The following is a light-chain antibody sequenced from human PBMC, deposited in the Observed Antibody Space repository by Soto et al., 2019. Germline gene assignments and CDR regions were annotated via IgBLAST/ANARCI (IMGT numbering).Light chain of an antibody. CDR3: QQYNNWPPMA. Sequence: EIVMTQSPATLSVSPGERATLSCRASQSVSSNLAWYQQKPGQAPRLLIYGASTRATGIPARFSDSGSGTEFTLTISSLQSEDFAVDYCQQYNNWPPMAFGQGTKVEIK. CDR1: QSVSSN. CDR2: GAS. J-gene: IGKJ1*01. V-gene: IGKV3-15*01.